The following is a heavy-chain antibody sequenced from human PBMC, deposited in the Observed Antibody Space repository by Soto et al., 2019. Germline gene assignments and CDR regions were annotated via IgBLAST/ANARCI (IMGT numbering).Heavy chain of an antibody. CDR3: AREGIAAAGTGEGYYYYMDV. CDR2: IWYDGSNK. V-gene: IGHV3-33*01. Sequence: QVQLVESGGGVVQPGRSLRLSCAASGFTFSSYGMHWVRQAPGKGLEWVAVIWYDGSNKYYAESVKGRFTISRDNSKNTLYLQMNSLRAEDTAVYYCAREGIAAAGTGEGYYYYMDVWGKGTTVTVSS. CDR1: GFTFSSYG. J-gene: IGHJ6*03. D-gene: IGHD6-13*01.